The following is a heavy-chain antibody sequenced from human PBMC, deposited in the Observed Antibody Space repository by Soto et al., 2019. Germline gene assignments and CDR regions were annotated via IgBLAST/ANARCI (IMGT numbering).Heavy chain of an antibody. CDR1: GYTLTELS. CDR2: FDPEDGET. Sequence: ASVKVSCKVSGYTLTELSMHWVRQAPGKGLEWMGGFDPEDGETIYAQKFQGRVTMTEDTSTDTAYMELSSLRSEDTAVYYCATVPLMVYAMACEYWGQGTLVTVSS. V-gene: IGHV1-24*01. J-gene: IGHJ4*02. CDR3: ATVPLMVYAMACEY. D-gene: IGHD2-8*01.